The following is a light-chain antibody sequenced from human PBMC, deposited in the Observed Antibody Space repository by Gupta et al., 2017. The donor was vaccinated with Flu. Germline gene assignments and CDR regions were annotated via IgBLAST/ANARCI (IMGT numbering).Light chain of an antibody. Sequence: DVVMTQSPLSLPVTLGQPASISCRSSQSLVYSDGNTYLNWFQQRPGQSPRRLIYKVSNRDSGVPDRFSGSRSGTDFTLKISIVDAEDVGVYYCMQGKHWPYILGQGTRMEIK. CDR3: MQGKHWPYI. J-gene: IGKJ2*01. CDR2: KVS. V-gene: IGKV2-30*01. CDR1: QSLVYSDGNTY.